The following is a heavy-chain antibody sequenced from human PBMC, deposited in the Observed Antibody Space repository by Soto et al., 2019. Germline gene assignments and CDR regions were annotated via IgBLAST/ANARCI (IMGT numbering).Heavy chain of an antibody. CDR3: ARAPPSSWHYDY. Sequence: QAGGSLRLSCATSGFTFSSYAMHWVRQAPGKGLEWVALISYDESNKYYADSVKGRFSISGDNSNNMLYLQMDSLTTEDSAIYYCARAPPSSWHYDYWGQGTLVTVSS. CDR2: ISYDESNK. CDR1: GFTFSSYA. D-gene: IGHD6-6*01. V-gene: IGHV3-30-3*01. J-gene: IGHJ4*02.